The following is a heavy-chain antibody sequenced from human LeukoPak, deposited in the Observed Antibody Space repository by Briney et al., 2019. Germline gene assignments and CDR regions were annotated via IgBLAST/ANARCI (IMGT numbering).Heavy chain of an antibody. J-gene: IGHJ4*02. D-gene: IGHD3-9*01. CDR1: GFTFSTYN. CDR3: ARGPYYDILTGYSNDY. Sequence: SGGSLRLSCAASGFTFSTYNMNWVRQAPGKGLEWVSSISSSTTYIYYADSVKGRFTISRDNAKNSLYLQMHSLRAEDTAVYYCARGPYYDILTGYSNDYWGQGTLVTVSS. CDR2: ISSSTTYI. V-gene: IGHV3-21*01.